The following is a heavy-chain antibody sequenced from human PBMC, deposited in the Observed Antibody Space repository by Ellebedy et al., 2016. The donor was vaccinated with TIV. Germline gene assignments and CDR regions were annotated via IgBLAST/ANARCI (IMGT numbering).Heavy chain of an antibody. D-gene: IGHD3-3*01. V-gene: IGHV4-39*07. CDR2: IYYSGNT. Sequence: MPSETLSLTCSVSGGSISSSSYFWGWIRQPPGKGLEWIGTIYYSGNTFYNPSLSGRVTISVDTSKNQFSLKLSSVTAADTAVYYCARILRGGINGDYFDYWGQGTQVTASS. CDR3: ARILRGGINGDYFDY. CDR1: GGSISSSSYF. J-gene: IGHJ4*02.